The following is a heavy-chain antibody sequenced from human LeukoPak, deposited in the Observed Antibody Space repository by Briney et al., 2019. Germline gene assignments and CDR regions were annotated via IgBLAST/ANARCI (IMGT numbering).Heavy chain of an antibody. CDR1: GFTFSSYA. CDR3: AKEAGYSGYDYPDY. CDR2: ISGSAYST. Sequence: GGSLRLSCAASGFTFSSYAMSWVRQAPGKGLEWVSGISGSAYSTYYADSVQGRFTTSRDNSKSTLYLQMNSLRAEDTAVYYCAKEAGYSGYDYPDYWGQGTLVTVSS. D-gene: IGHD5-12*01. J-gene: IGHJ4*02. V-gene: IGHV3-23*01.